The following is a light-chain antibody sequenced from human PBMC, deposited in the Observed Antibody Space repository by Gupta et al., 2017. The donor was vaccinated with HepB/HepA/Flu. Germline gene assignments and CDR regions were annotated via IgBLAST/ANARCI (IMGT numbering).Light chain of an antibody. J-gene: IGLJ2*01. CDR3: ASWDDSLNGPRV. Sequence: QSVLPTAPSASGTPGQRFRISCSGSSTNIGTNYVYWYQQLPGTAPKLLIYRNNQRPSGVPDRFSGSKSGTSASLASSGLRSEDEADYYCASWDDSLNGPRVCGGGTKLTVL. V-gene: IGLV1-47*01. CDR1: STNIGTNY. CDR2: RNN.